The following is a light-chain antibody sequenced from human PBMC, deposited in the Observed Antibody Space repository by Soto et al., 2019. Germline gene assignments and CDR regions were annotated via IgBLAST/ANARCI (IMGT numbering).Light chain of an antibody. CDR2: EVN. CDR3: CSYAGRTTL. Sequence: QSALTQPASVSGSPGLSITISCTGTRSDVGSFNFVSWYQQHPGNAPKLIIYEVNKRPSGVFNRFSGSQSGNTASLTISGLQAEDEADYYRCSYAGRTTLFGTGTKLTVL. CDR1: RSDVGSFNF. V-gene: IGLV2-23*02. J-gene: IGLJ1*01.